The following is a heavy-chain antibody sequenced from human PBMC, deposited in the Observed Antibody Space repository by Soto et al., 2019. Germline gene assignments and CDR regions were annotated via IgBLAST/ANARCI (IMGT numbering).Heavy chain of an antibody. Sequence: GGSLRLSCAASGFTVSSNYMSWVRQAPGKGLEWVSVIYSDGTTYYADSVRGRFTISRDNSKNTVYLQMNSLRAEDTAVYYCARRTTVTTIFDFWGQGTLVTVSS. J-gene: IGHJ4*02. CDR3: ARRTTVTTIFDF. D-gene: IGHD4-17*01. CDR1: GFTVSSNY. CDR2: IYSDGTT. V-gene: IGHV3-53*01.